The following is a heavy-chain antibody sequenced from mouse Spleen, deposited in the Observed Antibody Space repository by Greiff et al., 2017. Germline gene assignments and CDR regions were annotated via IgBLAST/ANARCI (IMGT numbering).Heavy chain of an antibody. CDR2: IDPSDSYT. D-gene: IGHD1-1*01. CDR1: GYTFTSYW. Sequence: QVQLQQPGAELVKPGDSVKLSCKASGYTFTSYWMQWVKQRPGQGLEWIGEIDPSDSYTNYNQKFKGKATLTVDTSSSTAYMQLSSLTSEDSAVYYCAKFYYGSSLDYWGQGTTLTVSS. CDR3: AKFYYGSSLDY. J-gene: IGHJ2*01. V-gene: IGHV1-50*01.